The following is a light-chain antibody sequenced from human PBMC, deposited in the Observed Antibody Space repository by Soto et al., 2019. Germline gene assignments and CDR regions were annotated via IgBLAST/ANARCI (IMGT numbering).Light chain of an antibody. Sequence: DIHITQSPSSLSASVRDTVSIPCPANKNINNRLGWFQQTPGKARKSLIYRAYSLQSGVPSRFIGWGSGTEFTLTINNLQPEDFATYFCQQYEDYPLTLGGGTKVDIK. CDR1: KNINNR. CDR2: RAY. CDR3: QQYEDYPLT. J-gene: IGKJ4*01. V-gene: IGKV1-16*01.